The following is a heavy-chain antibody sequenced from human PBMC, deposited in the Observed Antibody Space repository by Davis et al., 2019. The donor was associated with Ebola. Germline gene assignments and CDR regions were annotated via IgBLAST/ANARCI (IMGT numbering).Heavy chain of an antibody. D-gene: IGHD6-6*01. CDR3: ARRSNSPFDY. Sequence: MPSETLSLTCAVSGGSISSGDYSWNWIRQPPGKGLEWIGEIDHSGSTNYNPSLKSRVTISVDTSKNQFSLKLSSVTAADTAVYYCARRSNSPFDYWGQGTLVTVSS. J-gene: IGHJ4*02. CDR1: GGSISSGDYS. CDR2: IDHSGST. V-gene: IGHV4-30-2*01.